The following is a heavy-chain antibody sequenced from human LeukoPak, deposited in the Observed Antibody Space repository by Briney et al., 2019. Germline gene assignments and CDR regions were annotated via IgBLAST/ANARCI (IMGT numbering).Heavy chain of an antibody. CDR2: IYTTGNT. Sequence: GGSLRLSCTVSGFTVSSNCMSWVRQAPGKGLEWVSFIYTTGNTHNSDSVKGRFTISRDSSKNTLYLQMNSLRAEDTAVYYCARRAGDYSHPYDYWGQGTLVTVSS. V-gene: IGHV3-53*01. D-gene: IGHD3-22*01. CDR1: GFTVSSNC. CDR3: ARRAGDYSHPYDY. J-gene: IGHJ4*02.